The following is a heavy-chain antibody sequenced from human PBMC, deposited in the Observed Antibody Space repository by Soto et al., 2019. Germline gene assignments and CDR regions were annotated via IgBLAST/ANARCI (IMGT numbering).Heavy chain of an antibody. CDR2: ISYDGRNK. V-gene: IGHV3-30*04. D-gene: IGHD3-10*01. CDR1: GFTFSNYA. CDR3: ARNGSGNYYHFDY. Sequence: GSLRLACTASGFTFSNYAMHGVRQAPGKGLEWVAVISYDGRNKYYADSVKGRFTISRDHSKNTLYLQVNSLRADDTAVYYCARNGSGNYYHFDYWGQGTLVTVYS. J-gene: IGHJ4*02.